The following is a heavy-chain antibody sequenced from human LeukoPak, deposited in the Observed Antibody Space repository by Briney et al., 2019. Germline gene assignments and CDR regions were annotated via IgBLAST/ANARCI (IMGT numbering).Heavy chain of an antibody. Sequence: GGSLRLSCAASGFTFDDYGMSWVRQAPGKGLEWVSRINSDGSSTSYADSVKGRFTISRDNAKNTLYLQMNSLRAEDTAVYYCAKDNYYGSGSSDYWGQGTLVTFFS. V-gene: IGHV3-74*01. CDR1: GFTFDDYG. J-gene: IGHJ4*02. D-gene: IGHD3-10*01. CDR3: AKDNYYGSGSSDY. CDR2: INSDGSST.